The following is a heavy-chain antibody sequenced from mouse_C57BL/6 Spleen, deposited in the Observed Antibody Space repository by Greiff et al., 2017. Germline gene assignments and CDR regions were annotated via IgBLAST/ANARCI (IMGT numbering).Heavy chain of an antibody. D-gene: IGHD3-3*01. V-gene: IGHV1-42*01. CDR1: GYSFTGYY. CDR2: INPSTGGT. Sequence: EVQLQQSGPELVKPGASVKISCKASGYSFTGYYMNWVKQSPEKSLEWIGEINPSTGGTTYNQKFKAKATLTVDKSSSTAYMQLKSLTSEDSAVYYCARGDKDWYFDVWGTGTTVTVSS. CDR3: ARGDKDWYFDV. J-gene: IGHJ1*03.